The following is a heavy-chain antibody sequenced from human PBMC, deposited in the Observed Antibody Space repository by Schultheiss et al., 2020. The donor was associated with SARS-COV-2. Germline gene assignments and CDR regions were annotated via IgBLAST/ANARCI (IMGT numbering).Heavy chain of an antibody. CDR2: INAGNGNT. CDR3: ARGRPGRGYSYGATVDFMDV. J-gene: IGHJ6*02. V-gene: IGHV1-3*01. Sequence: ASVKVSCKASGYTFTSYAMHWVRQAPGQRLEWMGWINAGNGNTKYSQKFQGRVTMTRNTSISTAYMELSSLRSEDTAVYYCARGRPGRGYSYGATVDFMDVWGQGTTVTVSS. CDR1: GYTFTSYA. D-gene: IGHD5-18*01.